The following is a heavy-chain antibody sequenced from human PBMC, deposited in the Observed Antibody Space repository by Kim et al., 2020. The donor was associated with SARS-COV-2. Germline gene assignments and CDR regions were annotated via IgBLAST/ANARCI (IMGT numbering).Heavy chain of an antibody. Sequence: GGSLRLSCAASGFTFSSYAMHWVRQAPGKGLEWVAVISYDGSNKYYADSVKGRFTISRDNSKNTLYLQMNSLRAEDTAVYYCAREDGYNSLGYWGQGTLVTVSS. CDR2: ISYDGSNK. D-gene: IGHD5-12*01. CDR1: GFTFSSYA. CDR3: AREDGYNSLGY. J-gene: IGHJ4*02. V-gene: IGHV3-30-3*01.